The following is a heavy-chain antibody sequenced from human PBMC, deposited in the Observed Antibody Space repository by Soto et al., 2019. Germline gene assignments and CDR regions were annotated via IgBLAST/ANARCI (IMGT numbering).Heavy chain of an antibody. CDR3: TTEFRIAARRPVWLGY. CDR1: GFTFSNAW. V-gene: IGHV3-15*01. D-gene: IGHD6-6*01. Sequence: PGGSLRLSCAASGFTFSNAWMSWVRQAPGKGLEWVGRIKSKTDGGTTDYAAPVKGRFTISRDDSKNTLYLQMNSLKTEDTAVYYCTTEFRIAARRPVWLGYWGQGTLVTVSS. J-gene: IGHJ4*02. CDR2: IKSKTDGGTT.